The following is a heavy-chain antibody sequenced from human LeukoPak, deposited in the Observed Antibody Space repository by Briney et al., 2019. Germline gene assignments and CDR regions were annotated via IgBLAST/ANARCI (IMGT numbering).Heavy chain of an antibody. D-gene: IGHD3-10*01. J-gene: IGHJ3*02. CDR3: ARGLVTMVRGVRPDDAFDI. CDR1: GGSISSYY. Sequence: NPSETLSLTCTVSGGSISSYYWSWIRQPAGKGREWIGRIYTSGSTNYNPSLKRRVTMSVDTSKNQFSLKLSSVTAADTAVYYCARGLVTMVRGVRPDDAFDIWGQGTMVTVSS. CDR2: IYTSGST. V-gene: IGHV4-4*07.